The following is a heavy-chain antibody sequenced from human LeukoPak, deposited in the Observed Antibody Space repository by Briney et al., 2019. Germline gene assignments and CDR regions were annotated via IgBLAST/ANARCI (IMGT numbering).Heavy chain of an antibody. D-gene: IGHD1-26*01. CDR3: AREWDSGSYYLGYFDY. CDR2: IRNKANSYTT. V-gene: IGHV3-72*01. CDR1: GFTFSSYS. Sequence: PGGSLRLSCAASGFTFSSYSMNWVRQAPGKGLEWVGRIRNKANSYTTEYGASVKGRFTISRDDSKNSLYLQMNSLKCEDTAVYYCAREWDSGSYYLGYFDYWGQGTLVTVSS. J-gene: IGHJ4*02.